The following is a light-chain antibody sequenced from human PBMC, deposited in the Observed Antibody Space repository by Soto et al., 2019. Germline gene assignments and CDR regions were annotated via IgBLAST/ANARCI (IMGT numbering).Light chain of an antibody. J-gene: IGKJ4*01. CDR3: QQYGSSPLT. CDR2: GAS. CDR1: QSVSSSY. Sequence: EIVLTQSPGTLSLSPGERATLSCRASQSVSSSYLAWYQQKPGQAPRLLIYGASNTATGIPDRFSGSGSGTDFTLTISRLEPEDFAVYYCQQYGSSPLTFGGGTKVDIK. V-gene: IGKV3-20*01.